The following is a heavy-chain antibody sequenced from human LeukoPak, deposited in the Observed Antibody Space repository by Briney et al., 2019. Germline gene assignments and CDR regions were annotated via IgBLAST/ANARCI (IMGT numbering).Heavy chain of an antibody. V-gene: IGHV1-2*02. CDR1: GYTFTGYY. CDR3: ARDLRGIQLWLMRGDY. J-gene: IGHJ4*02. CDR2: INPNSGGT. D-gene: IGHD5-18*01. Sequence: GASVKVSCKASGYTFTGYYMHWVRQAPGQGLEWMGWINPNSGGTNYAQKFQGRVTMTRDTSINTAYMELSRLRSDDTAVYYCARDLRGIQLWLMRGDYWGQGTLVTVSS.